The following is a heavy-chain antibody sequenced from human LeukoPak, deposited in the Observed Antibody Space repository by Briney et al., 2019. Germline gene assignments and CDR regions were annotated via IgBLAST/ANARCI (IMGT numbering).Heavy chain of an antibody. Sequence: SETLSLTCTVSGGSISSYYWSWIRQPAGKGLEWIGRIYTSGSTNYNPSLKSRVTISVDTSKNQFSLKLSSVTAADTAVYYCARGWYSGSYYAWFDPWGQGTLVTVSS. J-gene: IGHJ5*02. V-gene: IGHV4-4*07. CDR2: IYTSGST. CDR1: GGSISSYY. CDR3: ARGWYSGSYYAWFDP. D-gene: IGHD1-26*01.